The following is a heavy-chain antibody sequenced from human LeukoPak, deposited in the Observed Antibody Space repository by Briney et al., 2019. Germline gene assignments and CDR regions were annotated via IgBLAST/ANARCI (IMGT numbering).Heavy chain of an antibody. CDR3: ARPTIVVVPAAMEPHDAFDI. D-gene: IGHD2-2*01. V-gene: IGHV4-31*03. Sequence: SSETLSLTCTVSGGSLISGGPYWSWIRQHPGKGLEWIGYIYYSGSTYYNPSLRSRLSISVDTSKNQFSLKLHSVTAADTAVYYCARPTIVVVPAAMEPHDAFDIWGQGTMVTVSS. CDR2: IYYSGST. CDR1: GGSLISGGPY. J-gene: IGHJ3*02.